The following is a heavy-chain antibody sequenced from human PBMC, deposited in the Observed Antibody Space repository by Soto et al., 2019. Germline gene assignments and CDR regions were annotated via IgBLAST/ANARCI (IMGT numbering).Heavy chain of an antibody. V-gene: IGHV4-59*01. Sequence: SETLSLTCTVSGGSISSYYWSWIRQPPGKGLEWIGYIYYSGSTNYNPSLKSRVTISVDTSKNQFSLKLSSVTAADTAVYYCARAYCSSTSCYAGGLGNYYYYGMDVWGQGTTVTVSS. D-gene: IGHD2-2*01. CDR3: ARAYCSSTSCYAGGLGNYYYYGMDV. CDR1: GGSISSYY. J-gene: IGHJ6*02. CDR2: IYYSGST.